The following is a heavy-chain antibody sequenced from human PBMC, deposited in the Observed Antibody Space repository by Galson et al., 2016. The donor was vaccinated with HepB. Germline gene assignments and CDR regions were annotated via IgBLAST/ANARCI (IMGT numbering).Heavy chain of an antibody. CDR1: GFTFRNYD. D-gene: IGHD5-24*01. J-gene: IGHJ3*02. CDR3: ATSILYTTMDAFDI. Sequence: SLRLSCAASGFTFRNYDMNWVRQVPGKGLEWISYISSSSVTLHYADSVKGRFTVSRDNAKNSLYLQVNRLRAEDTAVYYCATSILYTTMDAFDIWGQGTIVTVSS. CDR2: ISSSSVTL. V-gene: IGHV3-48*01.